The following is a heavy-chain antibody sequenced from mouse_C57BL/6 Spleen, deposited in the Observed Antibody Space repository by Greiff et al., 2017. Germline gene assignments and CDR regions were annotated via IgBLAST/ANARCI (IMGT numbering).Heavy chain of an antibody. V-gene: IGHV1-72*01. CDR3: ARGGLWLLQVYFDV. Sequence: QVQLQQPGAELVKPGASVKLSCKACGYTFTSYWMHWVKQRPGRGLEWIGRIAPNSGGTKYNEKFKRKATLAVDKPTSTDYMQLSSRTSKDSAVFYCARGGLWLLQVYFDVWGTGPPFIVSS. CDR1: GYTFTSYW. D-gene: IGHD2-1*01. J-gene: IGHJ1*03. CDR2: IAPNSGGT.